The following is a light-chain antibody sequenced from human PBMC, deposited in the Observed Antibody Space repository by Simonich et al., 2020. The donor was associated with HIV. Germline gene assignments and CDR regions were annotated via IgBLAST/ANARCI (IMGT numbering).Light chain of an antibody. CDR3: GADHGSGSNFVWV. CDR1: SGYSDYK. CDR2: GGTGGVVG. V-gene: IGLV9-49*01. Sequence: QPVLTQPPSASASLGASVTLTCTLSSGYSDYKVDWYQQRPGKGPRLWMRGGTGGVVGPKGAGLPDRLAGLGAGLNRYLTSKNIQEEDESDYHCGADHGSGSNFVWVFGGGTKLTVL. J-gene: IGLJ3*02.